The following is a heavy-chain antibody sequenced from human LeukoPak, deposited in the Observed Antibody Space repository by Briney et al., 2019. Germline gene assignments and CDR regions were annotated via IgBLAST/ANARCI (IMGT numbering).Heavy chain of an antibody. D-gene: IGHD3-3*01. CDR1: GGSFSGYY. J-gene: IGHJ5*02. CDR2: INHSGNT. CDR3: ARGRSVGWFDP. Sequence: SETLSLTCAVYGGSFSGYYWSWIRQPPGKGLEWIGGINHSGNTNHNPSLTSRVIISVDTSKNHFSLKMRFVTAADTAVYYCARGRSVGWFDPWGQGTLVTVSS. V-gene: IGHV4-34*01.